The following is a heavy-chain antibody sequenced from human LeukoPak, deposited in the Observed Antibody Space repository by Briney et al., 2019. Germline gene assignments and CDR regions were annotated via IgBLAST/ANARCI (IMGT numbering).Heavy chain of an antibody. D-gene: IGHD3-3*01. CDR2: IKQDGSEK. CDR3: AKDLLRGFWSGSGVSFDY. Sequence: SGGSLRLSCAASGFTFSSYWMSWVRQAPGKGLEWVANIKQDGSEKYYVDSVKGRFTISRDNAKNSLYLQMNSLRAEDTAVYYCAKDLLRGFWSGSGVSFDYWGQGTLVTVSS. CDR1: GFTFSSYW. V-gene: IGHV3-7*01. J-gene: IGHJ4*02.